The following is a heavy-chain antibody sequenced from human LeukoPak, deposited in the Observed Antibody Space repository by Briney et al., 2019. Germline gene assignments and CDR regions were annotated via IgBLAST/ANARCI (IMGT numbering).Heavy chain of an antibody. D-gene: IGHD2-2*01. V-gene: IGHV7-4-1*02. Sequence: ASVKVSCKASGYTFTSYAMNWVRQAPGQGLEWMGWINTNTGNPTYAQGFTGRFVFSLDTSFGTAYLQISSLKAEDTAVYYCAREAPLGRAAMDYWGQGTLVTVSS. CDR3: AREAPLGRAAMDY. J-gene: IGHJ4*02. CDR2: INTNTGNP. CDR1: GYTFTSYA.